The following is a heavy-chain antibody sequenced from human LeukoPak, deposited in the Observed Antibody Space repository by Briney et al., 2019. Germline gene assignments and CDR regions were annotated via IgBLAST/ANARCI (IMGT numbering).Heavy chain of an antibody. CDR3: ARLRGGSYPPHWYFDL. CDR2: IYYSGST. J-gene: IGHJ2*01. V-gene: IGHV4-59*01. D-gene: IGHD1-26*01. Sequence: SETLSLTCTVSGGSISSYYWSWIRQPPGKGLECIGYIYYSGSTNYNPSLKSRVTISVDTSKNQFSLKLSSVTAADTAVYYCARLRGGSYPPHWYFDLWGRGTLVTVSS. CDR1: GGSISSYY.